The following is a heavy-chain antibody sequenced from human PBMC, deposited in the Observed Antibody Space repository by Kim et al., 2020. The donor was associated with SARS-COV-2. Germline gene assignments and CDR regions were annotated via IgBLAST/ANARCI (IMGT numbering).Heavy chain of an antibody. Sequence: STTYTPPLKSRVTISVDTSKNPFSLKLSSVTAADPAVYYCAREEQLALYYWGQGTLVTVSS. CDR2: ST. V-gene: IGHV4-34*01. J-gene: IGHJ4*02. D-gene: IGHD6-6*01. CDR3: AREEQLALYY.